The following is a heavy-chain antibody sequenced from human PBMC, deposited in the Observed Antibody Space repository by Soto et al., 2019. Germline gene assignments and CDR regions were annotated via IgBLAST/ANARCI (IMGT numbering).Heavy chain of an antibody. CDR1: GYTLTELS. CDR3: ARHGSGWDY. CDR2: FDPEDGET. D-gene: IGHD6-19*01. V-gene: IGHV1-24*01. Sequence: ASVKVSCKVSGYTLTELSMHWVRQAPGKGLEWMGGFDPEDGETIYAQKFQGRVTITRDTSASTAYMELSSLRSEDTAVYYCARHGSGWDYWGQGTLVTVSS. J-gene: IGHJ4*02.